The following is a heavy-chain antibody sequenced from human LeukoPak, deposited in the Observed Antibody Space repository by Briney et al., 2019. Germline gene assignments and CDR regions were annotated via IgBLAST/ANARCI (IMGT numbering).Heavy chain of an antibody. CDR2: INAGNGNT. CDR1: GYTFTSYA. CDR3: ARVRGSGYDTIYYFDY. J-gene: IGHJ4*02. Sequence: ASVKVSCKASGYTFTSYAMQWVRQAPGQRLEWMGWINAGNGNTKYSQKFQGRVTITRDTSASTAYMELSSLRSEDTAVYYCARVRGSGYDTIYYFDYWGQGTLVTVSS. D-gene: IGHD3-9*01. V-gene: IGHV1-3*01.